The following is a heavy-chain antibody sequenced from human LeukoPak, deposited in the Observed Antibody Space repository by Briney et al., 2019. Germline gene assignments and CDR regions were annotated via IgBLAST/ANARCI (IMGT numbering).Heavy chain of an antibody. D-gene: IGHD1-26*01. CDR3: ARHHGATLYFDY. Sequence: SETLSLTCTVSGGSISSGGYYWSWIRQHPGKGLEWIGYIYYSGSTYYNPSLKSRVTISVDTSKNQFSLKLSSVTAADTAVYYCARHHGATLYFDYWGQGTLVTVSS. CDR1: GGSISSGGYY. V-gene: IGHV4-31*03. CDR2: IYYSGST. J-gene: IGHJ4*02.